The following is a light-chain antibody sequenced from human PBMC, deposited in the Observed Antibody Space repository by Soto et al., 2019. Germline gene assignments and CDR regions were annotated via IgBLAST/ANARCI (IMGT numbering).Light chain of an antibody. CDR1: QGIDNY. J-gene: IGKJ1*01. V-gene: IGKV1-9*01. Sequence: IQLTQYPSSLSASVGDRVTITCRASQGIDNYLACYQQKPGTAPKLLISAASSLQTGVPSRFSGRGSGTDFTRTISSLQPEDVATYACQQLSGYPWTFGEGTKVEIK. CDR3: QQLSGYPWT. CDR2: AAS.